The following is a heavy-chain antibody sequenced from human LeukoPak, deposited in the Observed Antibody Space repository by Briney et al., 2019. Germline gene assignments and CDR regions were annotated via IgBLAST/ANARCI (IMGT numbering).Heavy chain of an antibody. D-gene: IGHD4-17*01. CDR3: ARMMTTVIHFDY. CDR2: IYYSGST. J-gene: IGHJ4*02. V-gene: IGHV4-59*01. Sequence: SETLSLTCTVSGGSISSYYWRWIRQPPGKGLEWIGYIYYSGSTNYNPSLKSRVTISVDTSKNQFSLKLSSVTAADTAVYYCARMMTTVIHFDYWGQGTLVTVSS. CDR1: GGSISSYY.